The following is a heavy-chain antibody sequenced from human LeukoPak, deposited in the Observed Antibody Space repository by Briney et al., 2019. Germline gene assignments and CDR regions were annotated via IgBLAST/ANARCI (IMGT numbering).Heavy chain of an antibody. CDR3: AKDDSAYSYASFDY. CDR2: ISGSAYST. D-gene: IGHD5-18*01. V-gene: IGHV3-23*01. J-gene: IGHJ4*02. Sequence: GGSLRLSCAASGFTFSSYAMTWVRQAPGKGLEWISAISGSAYSTSYADSVKGRFTISRDNSKNTLYLQVNSLRAEDTAVYYCAKDDSAYSYASFDYWGQGTLVTVSS. CDR1: GFTFSSYA.